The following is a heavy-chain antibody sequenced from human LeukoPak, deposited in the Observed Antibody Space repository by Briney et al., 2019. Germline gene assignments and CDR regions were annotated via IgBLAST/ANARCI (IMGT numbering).Heavy chain of an antibody. D-gene: IGHD3-3*01. CDR2: ISHRGRT. CDR3: ARIPLYFLEPFDY. V-gene: IGHV4-34*01. Sequence: SETLSLTCAVYGGSVSGYYWSWIRQPPGKGLEWIGEISHRGRTHYSPSLKGRVTMSVDTSKNQFALEVDSVTAADTAVYYCARIPLYFLEPFDYWGQGILVTVSS. J-gene: IGHJ4*02. CDR1: GGSVSGYY.